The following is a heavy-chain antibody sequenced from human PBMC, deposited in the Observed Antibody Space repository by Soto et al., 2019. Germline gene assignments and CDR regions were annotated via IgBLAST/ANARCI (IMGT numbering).Heavy chain of an antibody. D-gene: IGHD3-22*01. J-gene: IGHJ4*02. V-gene: IGHV5-51*01. CDR3: ARRLYDGSAYYYDY. Sequence: GESLKIPCKGSGYSFSNYWIGWVRQMPGKGLEWMAIIYPGDSDTRYSPSFQGQVTISADKSISTAYLQWSSLKASDTAMYYCARRLYDGSAYYYDYWGQGTLVTVSS. CDR1: GYSFSNYW. CDR2: IYPGDSDT.